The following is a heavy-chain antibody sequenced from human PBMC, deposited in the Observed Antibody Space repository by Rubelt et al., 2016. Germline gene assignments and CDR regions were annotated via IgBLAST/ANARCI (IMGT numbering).Heavy chain of an antibody. CDR2: INHSGST. CDR3: ARGFWGYYFDY. J-gene: IGHJ4*02. V-gene: IGHV4-34*01. Sequence: WGAGLLKPSETLSLTCAVYGGSFSGYYWSWIRQPPGKGLEWIGEINHSGSTNYNPSLKSRVTISVDTSKNQFSLKLSSVTAADTAVYYCARGFWGYYFDYWGQGTLVTVSS. D-gene: IGHD3-16*01. CDR1: GGSFSGYY.